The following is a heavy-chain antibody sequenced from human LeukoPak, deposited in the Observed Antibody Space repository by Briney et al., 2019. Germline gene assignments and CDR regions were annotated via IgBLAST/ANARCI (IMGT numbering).Heavy chain of an antibody. Sequence: GGSLRLSCAASGFTFSSYKTNWVRQAPGKGLEWVSSISSSSSYIYYADSVRGRFTISRDNAKNSLYLQTNSLRAEDTAVYYCARELISSGSLDYWGQGTLVTVS. CDR3: ARELISSGSLDY. J-gene: IGHJ4*02. V-gene: IGHV3-21*01. CDR2: ISSSSSYI. D-gene: IGHD3-10*01. CDR1: GFTFSSYK.